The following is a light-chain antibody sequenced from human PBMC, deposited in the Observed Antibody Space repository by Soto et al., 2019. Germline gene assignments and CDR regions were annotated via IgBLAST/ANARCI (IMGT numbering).Light chain of an antibody. CDR1: SGHSSYA. V-gene: IGLV4-69*01. CDR3: QTWGTGIQVV. CDR2: LDSDGSH. Sequence: QLVLTQSPSASASLGASVKLTCTLSSGHSSYAIAWHQQQPEKGPRYLMKLDSDGSHTKGDAIPDRFSGSSSGAERYLTISSLQSEDAADYYSQTWGTGIQVVFGGGTKLPV. J-gene: IGLJ2*01.